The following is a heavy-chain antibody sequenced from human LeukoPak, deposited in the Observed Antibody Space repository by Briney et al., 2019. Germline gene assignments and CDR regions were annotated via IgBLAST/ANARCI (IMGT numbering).Heavy chain of an antibody. D-gene: IGHD3-10*01. CDR2: INSDWSST. V-gene: IGHV3-74*01. J-gene: IGHJ3*02. CDR3: STGSGHAFDI. CDR1: GFTFSSYW. Sequence: PGGSLRLSCAASGFTFSSYWMHWVRQVPGKGLVWVSRINSDWSSTSYAHSVKGRFTISRDNAKNTLYVQMNSLRAEDTAVYYCSTGSGHAFDIWGRGIMVTVSS.